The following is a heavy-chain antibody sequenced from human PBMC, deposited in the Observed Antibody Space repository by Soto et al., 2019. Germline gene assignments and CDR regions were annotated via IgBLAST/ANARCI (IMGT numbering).Heavy chain of an antibody. CDR1: GFTFSSYA. Sequence: EVQLLESGGGLVQPGGSLRLSCAASGFTFSSYAMSWVRHAPGKGLEWVSAISGSGGSTYYADSVKGRFTISSDNSENTLYLQINSLRAEYTAVYYCAKAPRIVVAGHYYYYGMDVWGQGTTVTVSS. V-gene: IGHV3-23*01. CDR2: ISGSGGST. D-gene: IGHD6-19*01. CDR3: AKAPRIVVAGHYYYYGMDV. J-gene: IGHJ6*02.